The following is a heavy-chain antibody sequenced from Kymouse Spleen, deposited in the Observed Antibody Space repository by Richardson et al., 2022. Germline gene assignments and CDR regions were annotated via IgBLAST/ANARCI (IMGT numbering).Heavy chain of an antibody. Sequence: QVQLQQWGAGLLKPSETLSLTCAVYGGSFSGYYWSWIRQPPGKGLEWIGEINHSGSTNYNPSLKSRVTISVDTSKNQFSLKLSSVTAADTAVYYCARGGYSYGFSDAFDIWGQGTMVTVSS. V-gene: IGHV4-34*01. J-gene: IGHJ3*02. D-gene: IGHD5-18,IGHD5-18*01. CDR2: INHSGST. CDR1: GGSFSGYY. CDR3: ARGGYSYGFSDAFDI.